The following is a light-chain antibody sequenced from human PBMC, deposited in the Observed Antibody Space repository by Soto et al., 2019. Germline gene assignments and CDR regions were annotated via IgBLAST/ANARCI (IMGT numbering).Light chain of an antibody. Sequence: QSVLTQPPSVSAAPGQKVTISCSGSSSNIGNNYVSWYQQLPGTAPKLLIYDNNKRPSGIPDRFSGSKSGTSATLGITGLQTGVEAEYYCGTWDSSLSAHVFGTGTKLTVL. CDR1: SSNIGNNY. J-gene: IGLJ1*01. CDR2: DNN. CDR3: GTWDSSLSAHV. V-gene: IGLV1-51*01.